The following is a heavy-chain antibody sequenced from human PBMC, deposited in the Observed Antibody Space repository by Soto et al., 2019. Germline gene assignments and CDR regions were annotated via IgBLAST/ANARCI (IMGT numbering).Heavy chain of an antibody. V-gene: IGHV3-23*01. CDR2: ISGSGGST. CDR3: ANQVRYCSGGSCYSSSWHYNWFDP. J-gene: IGHJ5*02. CDR1: GFTFSSYA. D-gene: IGHD2-15*01. Sequence: GGSLRLSCAASGFTFSSYAMSWVRQAPGKGLEWVSAISGSGGSTYYADSVKGRFTISRDNSKNTLYLQMNSLRAEDTAVYYCANQVRYCSGGSCYSSSWHYNWFDPWGQGTLVTVSS.